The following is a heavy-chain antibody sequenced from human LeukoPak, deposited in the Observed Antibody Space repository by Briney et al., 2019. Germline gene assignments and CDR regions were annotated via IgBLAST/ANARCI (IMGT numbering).Heavy chain of an antibody. J-gene: IGHJ4*02. CDR3: ARGFRAVAGTSFKGFDY. Sequence: YXSSSTNYNPSLKSRVTISVDTSKNQFSLKLSSVTAADTAVYYCARGFRAVAGTSFKGFDYWGQGTLVTVSS. CDR2: YXSSST. V-gene: IGHV4-59*08. D-gene: IGHD6-19*01.